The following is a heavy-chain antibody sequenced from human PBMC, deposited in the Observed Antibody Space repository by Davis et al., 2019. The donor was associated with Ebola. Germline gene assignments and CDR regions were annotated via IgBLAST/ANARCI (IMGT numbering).Heavy chain of an antibody. CDR1: GGSISSYY. D-gene: IGHD1-1*01. Sequence: SETLSLTCTVSGGSISSYYWSWIRQPPGKGLEWIGYIYYSGSTNYNPFLKSRVTITVDTSKNQFSLKLSSVTAADTAVYYCARGTTSHYYWGQGTLVTVSS. CDR2: IYYSGST. CDR3: ARGTTSHYY. J-gene: IGHJ4*02. V-gene: IGHV4-59*08.